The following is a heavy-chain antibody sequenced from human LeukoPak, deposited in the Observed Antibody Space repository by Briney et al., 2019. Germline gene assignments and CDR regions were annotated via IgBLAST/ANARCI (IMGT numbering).Heavy chain of an antibody. J-gene: IGHJ5*02. V-gene: IGHV1-69*06. D-gene: IGHD3-10*01. Sequence: SVKVSCKATGGTFSSYAISWVRQAPGQGLEWMGGIIPIFGTANYAQKFQGRVTITADKSTSTAYMELSSLRSEDTAVYYCARKHITMVRGVPWFDPWGQGTLVTVSS. CDR1: GGTFSSYA. CDR2: IIPIFGTA. CDR3: ARKHITMVRGVPWFDP.